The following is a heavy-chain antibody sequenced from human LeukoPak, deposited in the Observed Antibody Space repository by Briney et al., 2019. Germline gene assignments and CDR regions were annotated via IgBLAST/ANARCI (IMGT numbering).Heavy chain of an antibody. Sequence: GGSLRLSCAASGFTFDDYAMHWVRQAPGKGLEWVSGISWNSGSIGYADSVKGRFTISRDNAKNSLYLQMNSLRAEDTALYYCAKERGGGSGSYYKPFDYWGQGTLVAVSS. J-gene: IGHJ4*02. D-gene: IGHD3-10*01. CDR2: ISWNSGSI. CDR1: GFTFDDYA. V-gene: IGHV3-9*01. CDR3: AKERGGGSGSYYKPFDY.